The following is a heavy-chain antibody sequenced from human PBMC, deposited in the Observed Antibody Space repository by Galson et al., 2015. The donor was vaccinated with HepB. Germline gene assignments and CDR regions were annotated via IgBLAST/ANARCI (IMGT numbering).Heavy chain of an antibody. D-gene: IGHD4-17*01. CDR2: IYTSGST. CDR1: GGSISTYY. Sequence: ETLSLTCTVSGGSISTYYWSWIRQPAGKGLEWIGHIYTSGSTNYNPSLKSRVTMSVDTSKNQFSLKLSSVTAADTGVYYCARHRRYGDYEGGIYYFDYWGQGTLVTVSS. CDR3: ARHRRYGDYEGGIYYFDY. V-gene: IGHV4-4*07. J-gene: IGHJ4*02.